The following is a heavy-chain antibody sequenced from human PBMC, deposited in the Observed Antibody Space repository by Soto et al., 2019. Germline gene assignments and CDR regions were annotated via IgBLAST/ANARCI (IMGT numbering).Heavy chain of an antibody. CDR1: GGSISSYY. CDR2: INHSGST. CDR3: ARALPVVVTLYPTFSYYYSVMAV. D-gene: IGHD3-22*01. Sequence: PSETLSLTCTVSGGSISSYYWSWIRQPPGKGLEWIGEINHSGSTNYNPSLKSRVTISVDTSKNQFSLKLSSVTAADTAVYYFARALPVVVTLYPTFSYYYSVMAVWAKGTTVPVSS. V-gene: IGHV4-34*01. J-gene: IGHJ6*04.